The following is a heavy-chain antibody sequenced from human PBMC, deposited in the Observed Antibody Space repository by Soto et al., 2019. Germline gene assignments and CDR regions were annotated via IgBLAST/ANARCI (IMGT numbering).Heavy chain of an antibody. D-gene: IGHD3-10*01. CDR1: GYSITSEYY. V-gene: IGHV4-38-2*01. J-gene: IGHJ4*01. CDR3: AKKGYYPSGKLNLFDS. Sequence: TRSLTWAVSGYSITSEYYWGCIRQPPGKGLEWIGSIYSGSTYYNPSLKSRVTISVDTSKNQFSLRLTSVTAADTAMYYCAKKGYYPSGKLNLFDSW. CDR2: IYSGST.